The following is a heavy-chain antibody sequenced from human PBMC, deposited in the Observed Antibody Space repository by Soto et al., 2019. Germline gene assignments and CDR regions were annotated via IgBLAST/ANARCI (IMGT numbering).Heavy chain of an antibody. V-gene: IGHV3-23*01. J-gene: IGHJ4*02. D-gene: IGHD5-18*01. CDR1: GFTFSSYA. Sequence: GGSLRLSCAASGFTFSSYAMSWVRQAPGKGLEWVSAISGSGGSTYYADSVKGRFTISRDNSKNTLYLQMNSLRAEDTAVYYCAKIRRVDTAMVMGFDYWGQATLVTVSS. CDR2: ISGSGGST. CDR3: AKIRRVDTAMVMGFDY.